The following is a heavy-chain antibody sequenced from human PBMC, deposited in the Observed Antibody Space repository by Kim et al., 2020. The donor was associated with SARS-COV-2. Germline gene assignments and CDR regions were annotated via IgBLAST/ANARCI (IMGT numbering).Heavy chain of an antibody. CDR2: INHSGST. CDR1: GGSFSGYY. CDR3: ARGHRWPIAVAGKVPYYYYYYGMDV. Sequence: SETLSLTCAVYGGSFSGYYWSWIRQPPGKGLEWIGEINHSGSTNYNPSLKSRVTISVDTSKNQFSLKLSSVTAADTAVYYCARGHRWPIAVAGKVPYYYYYYGMDVWGQGTTVTVSS. D-gene: IGHD6-19*01. J-gene: IGHJ6*02. V-gene: IGHV4-34*01.